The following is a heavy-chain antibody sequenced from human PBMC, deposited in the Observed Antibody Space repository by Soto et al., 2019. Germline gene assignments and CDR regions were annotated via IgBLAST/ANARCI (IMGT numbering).Heavy chain of an antibody. J-gene: IGHJ4*02. D-gene: IGHD3-22*01. Sequence: GGSLRLSCAASGFTFNSYAMSWVRQAPGKGLEWVSAIRGSGGSTYYADSVKGRFTISRDNSKNTLYLQMNSLRAEDTAVYYCAKSGRYYYDSSGYPVDYWGQGTLVTVSS. CDR2: IRGSGGST. CDR1: GFTFNSYA. V-gene: IGHV3-23*01. CDR3: AKSGRYYYDSSGYPVDY.